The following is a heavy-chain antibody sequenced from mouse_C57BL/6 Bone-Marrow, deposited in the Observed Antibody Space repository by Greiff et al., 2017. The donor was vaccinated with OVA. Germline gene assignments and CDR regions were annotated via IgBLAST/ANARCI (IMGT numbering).Heavy chain of an antibody. V-gene: IGHV1-81*01. Sequence: LVESGAELARPGASVKLSCKASGYTFTSYGISWVKQRTGQGLEWFGEIYPRSGNTYYNEKFKGKATLTADKSSSTAYMELRSLTSEDSAVYFCANYYGSSYWGQGTTLTVSS. CDR3: ANYYGSSY. D-gene: IGHD1-1*01. J-gene: IGHJ2*01. CDR1: GYTFTSYG. CDR2: IYPRSGNT.